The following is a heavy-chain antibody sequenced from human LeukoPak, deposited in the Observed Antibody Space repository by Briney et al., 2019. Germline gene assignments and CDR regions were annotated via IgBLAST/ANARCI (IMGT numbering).Heavy chain of an antibody. CDR3: ARVKDPGGYYYYYYMDV. D-gene: IGHD3-16*01. Sequence: SETLSLTCAIYGGSFSGHYWSWIRQAPGKGLEWIGEINHSGSTNYNPSLKSRVAISVDTSKNQFSLKLTSVAAADTAVYYCARVKDPGGYYYYYYMDVWGKGTTVTVSS. V-gene: IGHV4-34*01. CDR2: INHSGST. J-gene: IGHJ6*03. CDR1: GGSFSGHY.